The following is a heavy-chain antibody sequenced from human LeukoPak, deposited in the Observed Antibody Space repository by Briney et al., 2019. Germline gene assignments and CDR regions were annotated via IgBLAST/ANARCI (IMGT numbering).Heavy chain of an antibody. J-gene: IGHJ4*02. CDR2: IYSGGST. D-gene: IGHD5-24*01. V-gene: IGHV3-53*01. Sequence: PGGSLRLSCAASGFTVSSNYMSWVRQAPGKGLEWVSVIYSGGSTYCADSVKGRFTISRDNSKNTLYLQMNSLRAEDTAVYYCARKRGGLYYFDYWGQGTLVTVSS. CDR1: GFTVSSNY. CDR3: ARKRGGLYYFDY.